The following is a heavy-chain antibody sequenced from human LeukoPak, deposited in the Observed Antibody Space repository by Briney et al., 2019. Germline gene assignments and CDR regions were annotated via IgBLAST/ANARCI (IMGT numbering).Heavy chain of an antibody. D-gene: IGHD3-10*01. V-gene: IGHV1-2*02. CDR2: TNPNSGGT. J-gene: IGHJ6*03. Sequence: ASVKVSCKASGYTFTGYYMHWVRQAPGQGLEWMGWTNPNSGGTNYAQKFQGRVTMTRDTSISTAYMELSRLNSDDTAVYYCARGVTGIYYYYYMDVWGTGTTVTVSS. CDR1: GYTFTGYY. CDR3: ARGVTGIYYYYYMDV.